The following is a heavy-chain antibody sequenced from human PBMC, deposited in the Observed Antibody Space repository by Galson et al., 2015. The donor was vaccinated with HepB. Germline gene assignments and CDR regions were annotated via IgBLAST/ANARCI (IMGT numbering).Heavy chain of an antibody. D-gene: IGHD5-12*01. CDR3: ARIVTTYYYYGMDV. V-gene: IGHV4-39*01. J-gene: IGHJ6*02. CDR1: GGSISSSSYY. CDR2: IYYSGST. Sequence: ETLSLTCTVSGGSISSSSYYWGWIRQPPGKGLEWIGSIYYSGSTYYNPSLKSRVTISVDTSKNQFSLKLSSVTAADTAVYYCARIVTTYYYYGMDVWGQGTLVTVSS.